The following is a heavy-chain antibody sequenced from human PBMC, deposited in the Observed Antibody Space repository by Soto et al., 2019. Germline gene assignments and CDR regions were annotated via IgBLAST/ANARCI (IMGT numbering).Heavy chain of an antibody. CDR3: ASGYCSGGSCYSAVQH. D-gene: IGHD2-15*01. J-gene: IGHJ1*01. CDR2: INPSGGST. Sequence: GASVKVSCKASGYTFTSYYMHWVRQAPGQGLEWMGIINPSGGSTSYAQKFQGRVTMTRDTSTSTVYMELSSLRSEDTAVYYCASGYCSGGSCYSAVQHWGQGTLVTVSS. CDR1: GYTFTSYY. V-gene: IGHV1-46*03.